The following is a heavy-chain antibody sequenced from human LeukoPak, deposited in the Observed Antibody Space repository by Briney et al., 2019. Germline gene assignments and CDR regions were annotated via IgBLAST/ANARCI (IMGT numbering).Heavy chain of an antibody. CDR3: ANEYSKGDV. Sequence: GGSLRLSCAASGFTFSSYSMNWVRQAPGKGLEWVSYISSSSGTMYYADSVKGRFTSSRDNSKNTLYLQMDSLRAEDTAIYYCANEYSKGDVWGQGTTVTVSS. V-gene: IGHV3-48*01. CDR1: GFTFSSYS. CDR2: ISSSSGTM. J-gene: IGHJ3*01. D-gene: IGHD4-11*01.